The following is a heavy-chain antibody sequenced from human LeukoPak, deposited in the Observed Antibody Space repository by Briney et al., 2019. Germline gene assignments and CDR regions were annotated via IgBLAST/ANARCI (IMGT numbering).Heavy chain of an antibody. CDR1: GYPFSDYN. CDR2: LNPKTGGA. D-gene: IGHD3-10*01. J-gene: IGHJ6*03. Sequence: GASVKVSYKTSGYPFSDYNMHWVRQVPGKGLEWMGWLNPKTGGARYAQKFQGRVNMTRDTSIGTVYLEMWRLRLDDTADYFCARDRDAVWFGDFPPENRYYYLDVWGKGTTV. CDR3: ARDRDAVWFGDFPPENRYYYLDV. V-gene: IGHV1-2*02.